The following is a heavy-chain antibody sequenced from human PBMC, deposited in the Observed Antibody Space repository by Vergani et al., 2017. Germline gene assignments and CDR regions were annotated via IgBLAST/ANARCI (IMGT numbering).Heavy chain of an antibody. Sequence: EVQLVESGGGLVQPGGSLRLSCAASGFTFSSYSMNWVRQAPGKGLEWVSYISSSSSTIYYADSVKGRFTISRDNSKNTLYLQMNSLRAEDTAVYYCAKSNAYIFVDAFDIWGQGTMVTVSS. J-gene: IGHJ3*02. V-gene: IGHV3-48*01. CDR1: GFTFSSYS. CDR3: AKSNAYIFVDAFDI. CDR2: ISSSSSTI. D-gene: IGHD3-3*02.